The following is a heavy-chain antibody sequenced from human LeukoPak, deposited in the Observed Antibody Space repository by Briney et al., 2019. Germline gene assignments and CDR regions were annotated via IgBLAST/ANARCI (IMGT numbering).Heavy chain of an antibody. Sequence: PGGSLRLSCAASGFTFSSYAMSWVRQAPGKGLEWVSAISGSGGSTYYADSVKGRFTISRDNSKNTLYLQMNSLRAEDTAVYYCAKTRVRFLEWSDFDYWGQGTLVTVSS. CDR2: ISGSGGST. D-gene: IGHD3-3*01. J-gene: IGHJ4*02. CDR1: GFTFSSYA. CDR3: AKTRVRFLEWSDFDY. V-gene: IGHV3-23*01.